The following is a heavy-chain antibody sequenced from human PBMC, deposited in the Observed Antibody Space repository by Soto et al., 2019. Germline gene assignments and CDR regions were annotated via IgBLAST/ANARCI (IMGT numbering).Heavy chain of an antibody. Sequence: QTLTLTCTFSGFSLSTSGVGVVWIRQPPGKSLEWLALIYWDDDKRYRPSLKSRLIISKDASKNQVELKMTNMYPVDTGTYFCAHTRPGIEAAGTENWFDRWGQ. D-gene: IGHD6-13*01. CDR1: GFSLSTSGVG. CDR3: AHTRPGIEAAGTENWFDR. CDR2: IYWDDDK. J-gene: IGHJ5*02. V-gene: IGHV2-5*02.